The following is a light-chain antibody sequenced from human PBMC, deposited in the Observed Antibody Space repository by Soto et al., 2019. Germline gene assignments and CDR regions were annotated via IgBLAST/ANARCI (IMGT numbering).Light chain of an antibody. CDR2: SAS. Sequence: ETVLTQSPGTLSLSPGERATLSCRTSQSVNSAYLAWYQQKPGQAPRLLIYSASNRVTGIPDRFSGSGSGTDFTLTISRLEPEDFAVYYCQLYDNSPRYTFGQGTKLDIK. CDR1: QSVNSAY. V-gene: IGKV3-20*01. CDR3: QLYDNSPRYT. J-gene: IGKJ2*01.